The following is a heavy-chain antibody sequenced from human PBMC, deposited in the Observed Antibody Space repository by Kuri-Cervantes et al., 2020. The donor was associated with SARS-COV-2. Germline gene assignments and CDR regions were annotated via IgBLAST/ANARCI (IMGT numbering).Heavy chain of an antibody. CDR3: AKGHVSRFLEWLFDY. CDR1: GFTFDDYA. D-gene: IGHD3-3*01. CDR2: ISWNSGSI. Sequence: GGSLRLSCAASGFTFDDYAMHWVRQAPGKGLEWVSGISWNSGSIGYADSVKGRFTISRDNTNNSLFLQMNSLRSEDTAFYYCAKGHVSRFLEWLFDYWGQGTLVTVSS. J-gene: IGHJ4*02. V-gene: IGHV3-9*01.